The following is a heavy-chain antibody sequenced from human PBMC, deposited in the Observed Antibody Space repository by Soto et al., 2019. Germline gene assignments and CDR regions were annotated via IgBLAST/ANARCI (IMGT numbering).Heavy chain of an antibody. V-gene: IGHV4-59*08. CDR3: ARLRIAARRYLFDP. J-gene: IGHJ5*02. CDR2: IYYSGST. Sequence: SETLSLTCTVSGGSISSYYWSWIRQPPGKGLEWIGYIYYSGSTNYNPSLKSRVTISVDTSKNQFSLKLSSVTAADTAVYYCARLRIAARRYLFDPWGQGTLVTVS. D-gene: IGHD6-6*01. CDR1: GGSISSYY.